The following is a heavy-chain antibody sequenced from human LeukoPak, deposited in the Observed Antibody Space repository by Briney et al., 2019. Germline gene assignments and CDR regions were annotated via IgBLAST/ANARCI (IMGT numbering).Heavy chain of an antibody. CDR2: INHSGST. J-gene: IGHJ4*02. Sequence: SETLSLTCAVYGGSFSGYYWSWIRQPPEKGVEWIGEINHSGSTNYNPSLKSRVTISVDTSKNQFSLKLSSVTAADTAVYYCARGRSYYDSSASDYWGQGTLVTVSS. CDR3: ARGRSYYDSSASDY. CDR1: GGSFSGYY. V-gene: IGHV4-34*01. D-gene: IGHD3-22*01.